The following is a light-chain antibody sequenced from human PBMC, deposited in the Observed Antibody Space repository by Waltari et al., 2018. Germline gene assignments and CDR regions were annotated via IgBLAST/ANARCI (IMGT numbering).Light chain of an antibody. CDR1: QSVSSY. CDR3: QQRSNWPPVT. V-gene: IGKV3-11*01. J-gene: IGKJ2*01. CDR2: DAS. Sequence: EIVLTQSPATLSLSPGERATLSCRASQSVSSYLAWYQQKPGQAPSLLIYDASNRATGILARFSGSGSGTDFTLTISSLEPEDVAVYYCQQRSNWPPVTFGQGTKLEIK.